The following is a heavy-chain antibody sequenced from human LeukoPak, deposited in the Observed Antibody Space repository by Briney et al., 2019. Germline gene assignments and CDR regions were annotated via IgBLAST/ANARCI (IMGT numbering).Heavy chain of an antibody. V-gene: IGHV3-30-3*01. CDR2: ISYDGSNK. J-gene: IGHJ6*02. D-gene: IGHD3-10*01. CDR1: GFTFSSYA. Sequence: GGSLRLSCAASGFTFSSYAMHWVRQAPGKGLEWVAVISYDGSNKYYADSVKGRFTISRDNSKNTLYLQMNSLRAEDTAMYYCARERNYYGSGSLDVWGQGTTVTVSS. CDR3: ARERNYYGSGSLDV.